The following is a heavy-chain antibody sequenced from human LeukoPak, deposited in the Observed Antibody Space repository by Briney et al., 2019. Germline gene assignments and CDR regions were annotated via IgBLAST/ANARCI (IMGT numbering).Heavy chain of an antibody. J-gene: IGHJ5*02. CDR2: ISYSGST. CDR3: ARRYSSSWNNWFDP. D-gene: IGHD6-13*01. V-gene: IGHV4-39*01. Sequence: SETLSLTCSVSGGSISSSTYNWGWIRQPPGKGLEWIGTISYSGSTNYNPSLKSRVTISVDTSKNQFFLKVRSVTAADTAVYYCARRYSSSWNNWFDPWGQGTLVTVSS. CDR1: GGSISSSTYN.